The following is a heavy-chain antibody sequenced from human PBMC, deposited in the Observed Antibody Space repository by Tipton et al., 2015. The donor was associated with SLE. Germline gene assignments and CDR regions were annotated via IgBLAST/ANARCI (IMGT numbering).Heavy chain of an antibody. J-gene: IGHJ3*02. V-gene: IGHV4-4*02. CDR2: IFHTGTI. CDR3: ARLYRVAVADLEAFDI. CDR1: GGSITSNNW. D-gene: IGHD6-19*01. Sequence: TLSLTCAVSGGSITSNNWWSWVRQPPGKGLEWMGEIFHTGTINHNPSLKSRVTMSVDTSKNQFSLQLSSVTAADTAVYYCARLYRVAVADLEAFDIWGQGKMVAVSS.